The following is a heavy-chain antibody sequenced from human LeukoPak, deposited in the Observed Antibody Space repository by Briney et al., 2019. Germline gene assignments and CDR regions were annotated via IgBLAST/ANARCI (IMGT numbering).Heavy chain of an antibody. CDR2: ISSGGSYI. CDR1: GFTFSTYS. J-gene: IGHJ3*02. D-gene: IGHD3-16*02. V-gene: IGHV3-21*01. CDR3: ARDLDDYVWGSYRGPDAFDI. Sequence: GGSLRLSCAGSGFTFSTYSMNWVRQAPGKGLGWVSSISSGGSYIYYADSVKGRFTISRDNAKNSLYLQMNSLRAEDTAVYYCARDLDDYVWGSYRGPDAFDIWGQGTMVTVSS.